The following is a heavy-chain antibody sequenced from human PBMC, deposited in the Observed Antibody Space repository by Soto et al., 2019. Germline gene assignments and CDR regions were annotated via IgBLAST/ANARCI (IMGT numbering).Heavy chain of an antibody. Sequence: SETLSLTCTVSGGSISSYYWSWTRQPPGKGLEWIGYIYCSGSTNYNPSLKSRVTISVDTSKNQFSRKLSSVTAADTAVYYCAVRRGLGYYYMDVWGKGTTVTVSS. CDR1: GGSISSYY. CDR3: AVRRGLGYYYMDV. V-gene: IGHV4-59*08. D-gene: IGHD4-17*01. J-gene: IGHJ6*03. CDR2: IYCSGST.